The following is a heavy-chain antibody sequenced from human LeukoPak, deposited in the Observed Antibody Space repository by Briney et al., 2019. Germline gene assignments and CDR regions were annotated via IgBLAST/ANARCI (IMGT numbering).Heavy chain of an antibody. V-gene: IGHV1-18*01. CDR2: ISAYNGNT. CDR3: ARGGIVGAAFEYYYGMDV. CDR1: GYTFTSYV. J-gene: IGHJ6*02. D-gene: IGHD1-26*01. Sequence: ASVKVSCKASGYTFTSYVISWVRQAPGQGLGWMGWISAYNGNTNYAQKLQGRVTMTTDTSTSTAYMELRSLRSDDTAVYYCARGGIVGAAFEYYYGMDVWGQGTTVTVSS.